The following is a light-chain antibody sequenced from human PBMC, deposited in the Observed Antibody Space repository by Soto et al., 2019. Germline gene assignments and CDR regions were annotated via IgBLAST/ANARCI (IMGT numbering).Light chain of an antibody. J-gene: IGKJ5*01. CDR1: QSGSSIY. CDR2: GAS. CDR3: QQYGSSIT. Sequence: EIVLTQSPGTLSLSPGERATLSCRASQSGSSIYLAWYQQKPGQAPRLLIYGASGRATGIPDRFSGSGSGTDFTLTISRLEPEDFAVYYCQQYGSSITFGQGTRLEIK. V-gene: IGKV3-20*01.